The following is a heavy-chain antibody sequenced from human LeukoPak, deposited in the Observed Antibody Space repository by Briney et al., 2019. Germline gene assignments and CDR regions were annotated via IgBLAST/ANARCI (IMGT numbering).Heavy chain of an antibody. CDR2: IRSKVHDSTP. J-gene: IGHJ4*02. CDR1: GFTFGEYG. CDR3: ASIYGGNSYYFDY. Sequence: PGGSLRLSCTTSGFTFGEYGFNWVRQAPGKGLEWVGFIRSKVHDSTPQYAASVKGRFTISRDDSKDIAYLQMNSLRAEDTAVYYCASIYGGNSYYFDYWGQGTLVTVSS. V-gene: IGHV3-49*04. D-gene: IGHD4-23*01.